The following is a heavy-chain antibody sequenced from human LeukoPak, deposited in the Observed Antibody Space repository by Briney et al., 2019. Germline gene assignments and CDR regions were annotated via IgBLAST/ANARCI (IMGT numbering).Heavy chain of an antibody. CDR1: GYTFTSYG. J-gene: IGHJ5*02. V-gene: IGHV1-18*01. CDR2: ISAYNGNT. Sequence: ASVKVSCKASGYTFTSYGISWVRQAPGQGLEWMGWISAYNGNTNYAQKLQGRVTMTTDTSTSTAYMELRSLRSDDTAVYYCARDEAVVVPAARPYNWFDPWGQGTLVTVSS. D-gene: IGHD2-2*02. CDR3: ARDEAVVVPAARPYNWFDP.